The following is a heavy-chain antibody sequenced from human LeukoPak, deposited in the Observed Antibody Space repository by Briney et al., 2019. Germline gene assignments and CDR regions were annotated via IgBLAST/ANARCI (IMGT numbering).Heavy chain of an antibody. CDR3: VRDQGRPGDY. CDR2: TRNKAHNYTT. J-gene: IGHJ4*02. D-gene: IGHD2-2*01. V-gene: IGHV3-72*01. Sequence: GGSLRLSCAASGFTVSDHFLDWVRQAPGKGREWVGRTRNKAHNYTTSYAASVQGRFTISRHASKKLMYLQMNSLKTEDTAVYFCVRDQGRPGDYWGQGTLVTVSS. CDR1: GFTVSDHF.